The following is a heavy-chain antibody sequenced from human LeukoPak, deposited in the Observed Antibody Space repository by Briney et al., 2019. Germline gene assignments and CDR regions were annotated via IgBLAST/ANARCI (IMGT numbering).Heavy chain of an antibody. J-gene: IGHJ3*02. CDR2: IYPVDSDT. CDR3: ARQGGSGSQRAFDI. Sequence: GESLKISCKGSGYTFTSYWIAWVRRMPGKGLEWMGIIYPVDSDTRYSPSFQGQVTISADKSITTAYLQWSSLKASDTAMYYCARQGGSGSQRAFDIWGQGTMVTVSS. V-gene: IGHV5-51*01. D-gene: IGHD3-10*01. CDR1: GYTFTSYW.